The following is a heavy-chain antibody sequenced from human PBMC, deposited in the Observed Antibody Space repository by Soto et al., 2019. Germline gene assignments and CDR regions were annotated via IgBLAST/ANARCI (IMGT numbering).Heavy chain of an antibody. Sequence: QVQLVQSGAEVKKPGSSVKVSCKASGGTFSSYAISWVRQAPGQGLEWMGGIIPIFGTANYAQKFQCRVTIMADESTSKAYMELSSLRSEDTAVYYCAIDQLTVVVPAASNPCDAFDIWGQGTMVTVSS. V-gene: IGHV1-69*01. CDR1: GGTFSSYA. J-gene: IGHJ3*02. CDR2: IIPIFGTA. CDR3: AIDQLTVVVPAASNPCDAFDI. D-gene: IGHD2-2*01.